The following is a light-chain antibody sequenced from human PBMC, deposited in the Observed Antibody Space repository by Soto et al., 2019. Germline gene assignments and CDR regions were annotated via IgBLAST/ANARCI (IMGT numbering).Light chain of an antibody. CDR2: DAS. CDR1: QSVSSN. CDR3: QEFKNWQRT. V-gene: IGKV3-15*01. Sequence: EIVMPQDPATLFVSPGTRAPLYWKAIQSVSSNCAQYQQKPGQALRLLNDDASTRATGIPARCSGSGSGTEFTLTIISLQAEDFAVYYGQEFKNWQRTFGHGTKVDIK. J-gene: IGKJ1*01.